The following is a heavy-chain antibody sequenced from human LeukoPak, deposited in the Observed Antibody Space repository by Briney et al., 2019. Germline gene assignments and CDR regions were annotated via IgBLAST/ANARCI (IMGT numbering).Heavy chain of an antibody. Sequence: SGPTLVNPTQTLTLTCTFSGFSLSTSGVGVCWIRQPPGKALEWLALIYWDDDKRYSPSLKSRLTITKDTSKNQLVLTMTNMDPVDTATYHCAHRRGNSGWSEGYFDYWGQGILVTVSS. D-gene: IGHD6-19*01. CDR1: GFSLSTSGVG. CDR2: IYWDDDK. CDR3: AHRRGNSGWSEGYFDY. V-gene: IGHV2-5*02. J-gene: IGHJ4*02.